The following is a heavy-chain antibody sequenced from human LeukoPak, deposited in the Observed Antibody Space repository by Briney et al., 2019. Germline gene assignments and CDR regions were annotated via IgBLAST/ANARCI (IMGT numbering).Heavy chain of an antibody. V-gene: IGHV4-59*01. CDR2: IYYSGST. CDR3: ARRVYSSGWLFDY. D-gene: IGHD6-19*01. CDR1: GGSISSYY. Sequence: PSETQSLTCTVSGGSISSYYWSWIRQPPGKGLEWIGYIYYSGSTNYNPSLKSRVTISVDTSKNQFSLKLSSVTAADTAVYYCARRVYSSGWLFDYWGQGTLVTVSS. J-gene: IGHJ4*02.